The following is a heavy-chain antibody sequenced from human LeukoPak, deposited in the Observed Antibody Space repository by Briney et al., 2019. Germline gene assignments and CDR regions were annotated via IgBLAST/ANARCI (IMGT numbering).Heavy chain of an antibody. J-gene: IGHJ6*03. Sequence: PSETLSLTCNVSGYSISRGYYWGWIRQPAGKGLEWIGRIYTSGSTNYNPSLKSRVTISVDTSKNQFSLKLSSVTAADTAVYYCARDNSTYYDFWSGYSDYMDVWGKGTTVTVSS. CDR2: IYTSGST. D-gene: IGHD3-3*01. CDR1: GYSISRGYY. CDR3: ARDNSTYYDFWSGYSDYMDV. V-gene: IGHV4-61*02.